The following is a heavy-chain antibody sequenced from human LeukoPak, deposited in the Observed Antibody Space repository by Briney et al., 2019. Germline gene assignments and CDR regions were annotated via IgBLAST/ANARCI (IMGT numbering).Heavy chain of an antibody. Sequence: SVKVSCKASGGTFSSYAISWVRQAPGQGLEWMGGIIPIFGTASYAQKFQGRVTITADKSTSTAYMELSSLRSEDTAVYYCASTTGIVVVPAAITFDYWGQGTLVTVSS. CDR3: ASTTGIVVVPAAITFDY. CDR2: IIPIFGTA. V-gene: IGHV1-69*06. D-gene: IGHD2-2*01. J-gene: IGHJ4*02. CDR1: GGTFSSYA.